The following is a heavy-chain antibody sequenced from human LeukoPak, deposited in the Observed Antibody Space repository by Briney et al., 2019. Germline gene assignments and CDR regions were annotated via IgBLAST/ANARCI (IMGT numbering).Heavy chain of an antibody. V-gene: IGHV3-23*01. CDR3: ARHDSYIPY. Sequence: GGSLRLSCAASGFTFTNYAMSWVRQAPGKGLEWVSGISDVEKIPYYSDSVKGRFTISRDNSKKTVYLQMNDLRAEDTAVYFCARHDSYIPYWGQGIPVTVSS. D-gene: IGHD3-10*01. CDR2: ISDVEKIP. J-gene: IGHJ4*02. CDR1: GFTFTNYA.